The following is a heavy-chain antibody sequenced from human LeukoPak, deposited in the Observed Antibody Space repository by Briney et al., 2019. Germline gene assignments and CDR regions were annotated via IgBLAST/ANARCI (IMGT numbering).Heavy chain of an antibody. J-gene: IGHJ4*02. CDR1: GGSISSSSYY. V-gene: IGHV4-39*01. Sequence: SETLSLTCTVSGGSISSSSYYWGWIRQPPGKGLEWIGSIYYSGSTYYNPSLKSRVTISVDTSKNQFSLKLSSVTAADTAVYYCARKDVLRYFAVDYWGQGTLVTVSS. CDR3: ARKDVLRYFAVDY. CDR2: IYYSGST. D-gene: IGHD3-9*01.